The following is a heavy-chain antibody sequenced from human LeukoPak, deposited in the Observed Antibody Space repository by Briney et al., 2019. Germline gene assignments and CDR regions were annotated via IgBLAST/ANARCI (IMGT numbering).Heavy chain of an antibody. V-gene: IGHV3-23*01. D-gene: IGHD6-13*01. Sequence: PGGSLRVSCAASGFTFSSYAMSWVRQAPGKGLEWVSAISASGGSTYYADSVKGRFTISRDNSKNTLYLQMNSLRAEDTAVYYCAKDISRWGIAAAGTVSEGDYWGQGTLVTVSS. CDR1: GFTFSSYA. CDR3: AKDISRWGIAAAGTVSEGDY. CDR2: ISASGGST. J-gene: IGHJ4*02.